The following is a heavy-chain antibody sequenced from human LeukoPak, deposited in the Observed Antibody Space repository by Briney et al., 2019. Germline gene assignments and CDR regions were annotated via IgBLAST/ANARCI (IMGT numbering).Heavy chain of an antibody. CDR1: GGSIRGSTYY. CDR2: INHSGST. Sequence: PSETLSLTCTVSGGSIRGSTYYWSWIRQPPGKGLEWIGEINHSGSTNYNPSLKSRVTISVDTSKNQFSLRLSSVTAADTAVYYCARERRDGYKVYFDYWGQGTLVTVSS. J-gene: IGHJ4*02. CDR3: ARERRDGYKVYFDY. V-gene: IGHV4-39*07. D-gene: IGHD5-24*01.